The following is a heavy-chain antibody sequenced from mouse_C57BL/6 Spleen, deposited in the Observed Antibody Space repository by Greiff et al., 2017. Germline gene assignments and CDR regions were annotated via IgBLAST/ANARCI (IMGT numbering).Heavy chain of an antibody. D-gene: IGHD2-4*01. Sequence: EVKLMESEGGLVQPGSSMKLSCTASGFTLSDYYMAWVRQVPEKGLEWVANINYDGSSTYYLDSLKSRFIISRDNAKNILYLQMSSLKSEDTATYYCAREGEDYPFAYWGQGTLVTVSA. CDR2: INYDGSST. J-gene: IGHJ3*01. CDR1: GFTLSDYY. CDR3: AREGEDYPFAY. V-gene: IGHV5-16*01.